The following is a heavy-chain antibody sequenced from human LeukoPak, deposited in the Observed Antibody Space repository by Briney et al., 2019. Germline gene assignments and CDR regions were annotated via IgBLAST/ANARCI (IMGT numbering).Heavy chain of an antibody. CDR2: ISGSGGNT. J-gene: IGHJ4*02. CDR3: AKGARESYYFDY. D-gene: IGHD3-10*01. V-gene: IGHV3-23*01. CDR1: GFTFSSNA. Sequence: GGSLRLSCAASGFTFSSNAMSWVRQAPGKGLEWVSTISGSGGNTYYADSVKGRFTISRDNSKNTLYLQINGLRAEDTAVYYCAKGARESYYFDYWGQGTLVTVSS.